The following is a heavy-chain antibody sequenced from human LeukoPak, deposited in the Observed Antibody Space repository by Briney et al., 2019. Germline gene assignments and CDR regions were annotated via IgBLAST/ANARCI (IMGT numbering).Heavy chain of an antibody. CDR3: ARQSYASGSFG. CDR2: MYYSGST. J-gene: IGHJ4*02. CDR1: VGSISGGSYY. D-gene: IGHD3-10*01. Sequence: PSEALSLTCTVSVGSISGGSYYWGWIRHPPGKGLEWIGTMYYSGSTSYSPSLKSRVTISVDKSKTQFSLNLSSVTAADTAVYYCARQSYASGSFGWGQGTLVTVSS. V-gene: IGHV4-39*01.